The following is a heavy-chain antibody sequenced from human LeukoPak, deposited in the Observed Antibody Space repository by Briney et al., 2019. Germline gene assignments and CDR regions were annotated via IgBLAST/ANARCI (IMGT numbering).Heavy chain of an antibody. Sequence: LRLSRPASGSNCGVYGKSVDLGGPGNVQEKISAISGSGGSTYYADSVKGRFTISRDNSKNTLYLQMNSLRAEDTAVYYCAKEPHTAIPEVWFDAWGQGTLVTVSS. CDR3: AKEPHTAIPEVWFDA. D-gene: IGHD2-2*02. CDR2: ISGSGGST. V-gene: IGHV3-23*01. J-gene: IGHJ5*02. CDR1: GSNCGVYG.